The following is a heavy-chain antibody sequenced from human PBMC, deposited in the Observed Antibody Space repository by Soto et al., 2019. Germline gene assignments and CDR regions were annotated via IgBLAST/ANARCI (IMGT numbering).Heavy chain of an antibody. CDR2: IYYSGST. V-gene: IGHV4-59*01. J-gene: IGHJ2*01. CDR1: GGSISSYY. Sequence: QVQLQESGPGLVKPSETLSLTCTVSGGSISSYYWSWIRQPPGKGLEWIGYIYYSGSTNYNPSLKSRVTISVDTSKNQFSLKLSSVTAADTAVYYCAREVFPTGGGDWYFDLWGRGTLVTVSS. CDR3: AREVFPTGGGDWYFDL. D-gene: IGHD4-17*01.